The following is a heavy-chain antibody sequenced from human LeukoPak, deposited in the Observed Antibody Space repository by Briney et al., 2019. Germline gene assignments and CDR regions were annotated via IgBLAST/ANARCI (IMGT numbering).Heavy chain of an antibody. CDR3: ARLGIAENWFDP. D-gene: IGHD6-13*01. J-gene: IGHJ5*02. CDR1: GGSISSSSYY. CDR2: IYYSGST. Sequence: PSETLSLTCTVSGGSISSSSYYWGWIRQPPGKGLEWIGNIYYSGSTYYNPSLKSRVTISVDTSKNQFSLKLSSVTAADTAVYYCARLGIAENWFDPWGQGTLVTVSS. V-gene: IGHV4-39*01.